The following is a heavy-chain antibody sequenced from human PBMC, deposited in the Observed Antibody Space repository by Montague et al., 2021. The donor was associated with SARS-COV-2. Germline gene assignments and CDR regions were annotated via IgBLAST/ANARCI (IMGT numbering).Heavy chain of an antibody. D-gene: IGHD4-17*01. CDR3: ARYGDYGSWFDP. CDR2: IYWDDDK. V-gene: IGHV2-5*02. J-gene: IGHJ5*02. CDR1: GFSLTTSGEG. Sequence: VKPTQTLTLTCTFSGFSLTTSGEGVGWVRQPPGKALEWLALIYWDDDKRYSPSLKSRSTISKDTTKNEVVLTVANMDPVDTATYYCARYGDYGSWFDPWGQGTLVTVSS.